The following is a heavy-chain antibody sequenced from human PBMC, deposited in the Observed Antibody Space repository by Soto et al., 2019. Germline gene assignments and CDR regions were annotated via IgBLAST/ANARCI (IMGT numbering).Heavy chain of an antibody. V-gene: IGHV4-31*03. CDR1: GGSVSSGGYY. J-gene: IGHJ4*02. CDR3: ARGRNNQQAYYFDY. D-gene: IGHD2-2*01. CDR2: FHYSGST. Sequence: QVQLQESGPGLVKPSQTLSLTCTVSGGSVSSGGYYWTWIRQHPGKGLEWIGYFHYSGSTYYSPSLESRVTILVDTSKNQFSLWLNSVTAADTAVYYCARGRNNQQAYYFDYWGQGTLVTVSS.